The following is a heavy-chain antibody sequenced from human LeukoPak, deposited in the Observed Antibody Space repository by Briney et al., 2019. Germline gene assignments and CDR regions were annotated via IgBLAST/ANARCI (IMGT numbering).Heavy chain of an antibody. CDR3: ARDFAVAEWELLNPPPDY. D-gene: IGHD1-26*01. J-gene: IGHJ4*02. CDR1: GLTFSSYG. CDR2: ISSSSSYI. V-gene: IGHV3-21*01. Sequence: NPGRSLRLSCAASGLTFSSYGMHWVRQAPGKGLEWVSSISSSSSYIYYADSVKGRFTISRDNAKNSLYLQMNSLRAEDTAVYYCARDFAVAEWELLNPPPDYWGQGTLVTVSS.